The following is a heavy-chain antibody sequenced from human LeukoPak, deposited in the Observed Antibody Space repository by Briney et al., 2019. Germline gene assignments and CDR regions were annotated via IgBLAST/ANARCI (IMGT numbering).Heavy chain of an antibody. CDR1: GFTFNSYA. V-gene: IGHV3-23*01. CDR2: ISGSGGST. D-gene: IGHD5-18*01. Sequence: PGGSLRLSCAASGFTFNSYAMSWVRQAPGKGLEWVSAISGSGGSTYYADSVKGRFTISRDNSKNTLYLQMNNLRAEDTAVYYCAKDPRDHSYGWSWRYFDYWGQGTLVTVSS. CDR3: AKDPRDHSYGWSWRYFDY. J-gene: IGHJ4*02.